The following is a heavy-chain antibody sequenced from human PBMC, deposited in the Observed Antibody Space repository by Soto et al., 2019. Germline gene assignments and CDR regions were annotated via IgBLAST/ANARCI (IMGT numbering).Heavy chain of an antibody. D-gene: IGHD2-2*01. CDR2: IIPIFGKA. CDR3: ARHVPAAGYYYGMDV. Sequence: QVQLVQSGAEGKNPGSPVKVSCKPSEGTFRSYAISWLRQAPGQGFEWRGGIIPIFGKANYAKKFQARATITADESTSTAYMELSSLRSEDTAVYYCARHVPAAGYYYGMDVWGQGTTVTVSS. V-gene: IGHV1-69*12. CDR1: EGTFRSYA. J-gene: IGHJ6*02.